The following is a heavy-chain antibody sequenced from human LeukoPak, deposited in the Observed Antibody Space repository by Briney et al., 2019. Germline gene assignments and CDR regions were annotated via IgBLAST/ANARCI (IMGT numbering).Heavy chain of an antibody. D-gene: IGHD2-2*03. CDR2: ISYNGNQ. CDR3: ARDPLDISRWANAFDI. V-gene: IGHV3-30-3*01. Sequence: PGGSLRLSCAASGFTFVNYGFHWVRQAPVKALEWVAFISYNGNQKYRDSVKGRFTISRDNSKNTLYLQMNGLRPEDTAVYYCARDPLDISRWANAFDIWGQGTMVTVSS. J-gene: IGHJ3*02. CDR1: GFTFVNYG.